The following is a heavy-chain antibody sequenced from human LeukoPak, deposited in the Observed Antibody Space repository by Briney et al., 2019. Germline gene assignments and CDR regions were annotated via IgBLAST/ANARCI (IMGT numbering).Heavy chain of an antibody. CDR1: GFTFSSYT. J-gene: IGHJ6*03. D-gene: IGHD4-17*01. V-gene: IGHV3-23*01. Sequence: GGSLRLSCAASGFTFSSYTMYWVRQAPGKGLEWVSGISSSGSNTYYADSVKGRFTISRDNAKNTEYLQMNSLRAEDTAVYYCARAWYGDYVYYYYYMDVWGKGTTVTVSS. CDR2: ISSSGSNT. CDR3: ARAWYGDYVYYYYYMDV.